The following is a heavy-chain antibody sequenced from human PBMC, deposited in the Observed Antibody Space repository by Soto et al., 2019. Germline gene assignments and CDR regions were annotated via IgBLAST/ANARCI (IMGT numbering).Heavy chain of an antibody. D-gene: IGHD1-26*01. CDR1: GFTFSSYG. CDR2: ISYDGSSK. CDR3: TKDRLRGGFLTTATTNGMDV. V-gene: IGHV3-30*18. J-gene: IGHJ6*02. Sequence: GGSLRLSCAASGFTFSSYGMNWVRQAPGKGLEWVALISYDGSSKYYVDAAKGRFTITRDNSKNTLFLQMNSRRAGDTAVYCCTKDRLRGGFLTTATTNGMDVWGQGTTVTVSS.